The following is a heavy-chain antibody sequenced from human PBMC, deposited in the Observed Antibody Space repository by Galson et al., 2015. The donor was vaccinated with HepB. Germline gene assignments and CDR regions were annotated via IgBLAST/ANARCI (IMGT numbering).Heavy chain of an antibody. CDR3: AKRFNLVGAGYYFDY. CDR2: ISGSGGST. D-gene: IGHD2-15*01. CDR1: GFTFSDHT. V-gene: IGHV3-23*01. Sequence: SLRLSCAASGFTFSDHTMNWVRQAPGKGLEWVSIISGSGGSTYYADSVRGRFTISRDNSKNTLYLQMNSLRAEDTAVYYCAKRFNLVGAGYYFDYWGQGSLVTVSS. J-gene: IGHJ4*02.